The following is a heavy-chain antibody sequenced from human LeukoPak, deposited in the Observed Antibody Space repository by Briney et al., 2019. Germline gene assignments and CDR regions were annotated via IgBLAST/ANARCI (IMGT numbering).Heavy chain of an antibody. CDR1: GFTVSSNY. CDR2: IRSKAYGGTT. D-gene: IGHD5-24*01. V-gene: IGHV3-49*03. CDR3: TREMATISYYYYGMDV. Sequence: PGGSLRLSCAASGFTVSSNYMSWFRQAPGKGLEWVGFIRSKAYGGTTEYAASVKGRFTISRDDSKSIAYLQMNSLKTEDTAVYYCTREMATISYYYYGMDVWGQGTTVTVSS. J-gene: IGHJ6*02.